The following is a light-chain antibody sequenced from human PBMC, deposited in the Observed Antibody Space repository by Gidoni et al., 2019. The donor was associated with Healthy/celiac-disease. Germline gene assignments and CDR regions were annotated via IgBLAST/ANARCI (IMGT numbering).Light chain of an antibody. Sequence: EIVLTQSPGTLSLSPGERATRSCRASQRVSSSYLAWYQQKPGQAPRLLIYGASSRATGIPDRFSGSGSGTDFTLTISRLEPEDFAVYYCQQYGSSLWTFXXXTKVEIK. V-gene: IGKV3-20*01. CDR2: GAS. J-gene: IGKJ1*01. CDR3: QQYGSSLWT. CDR1: QRVSSSY.